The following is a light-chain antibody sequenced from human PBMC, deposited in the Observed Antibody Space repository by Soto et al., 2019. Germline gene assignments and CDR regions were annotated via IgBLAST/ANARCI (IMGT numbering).Light chain of an antibody. CDR3: QQYGRT. J-gene: IGKJ1*01. V-gene: IGKV3-20*01. CDR1: QSVSSSY. Sequence: EIVLTQSPGTLSLSPGERATLSCRASQSVSSSYLAWYPQKPGQAPRLLIYGASSRATGIPDRFSGSGSGTDFTLTISRLEPEYLAVYYCQQYGRTFGQGTKVEIK. CDR2: GAS.